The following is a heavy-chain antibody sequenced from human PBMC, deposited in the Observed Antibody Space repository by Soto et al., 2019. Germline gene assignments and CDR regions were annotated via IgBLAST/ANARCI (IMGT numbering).Heavy chain of an antibody. CDR3: ARLLPRNPIFGVVTPLDV. Sequence: ESLKISCKGSGYSFTSYWIGWVRPMPGKGLEWMGIIYPGDSDTRYSPSFQGQVTISADKSISTAYLQWSSLKASDTAMYYCARLLPRNPIFGVVTPLDVWGKGTTVTVSS. CDR2: IYPGDSDT. D-gene: IGHD3-3*01. CDR1: GYSFTSYW. J-gene: IGHJ6*04. V-gene: IGHV5-51*01.